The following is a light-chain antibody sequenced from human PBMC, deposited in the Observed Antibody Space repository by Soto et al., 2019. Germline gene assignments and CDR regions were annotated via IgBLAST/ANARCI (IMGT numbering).Light chain of an antibody. V-gene: IGKV3-20*01. J-gene: IGKJ1*01. CDR2: DTS. Sequence: EVVMRHSPATLSVSPGEGATLSCRASQGIGDTLAWYQHKPGQTPRLLIYDTSSRATGIPDRFSGSGSGTDFALTISRLEPEDFAVYYCQQYGSSPWTFGQGTK. CDR3: QQYGSSPWT. CDR1: QGIGDT.